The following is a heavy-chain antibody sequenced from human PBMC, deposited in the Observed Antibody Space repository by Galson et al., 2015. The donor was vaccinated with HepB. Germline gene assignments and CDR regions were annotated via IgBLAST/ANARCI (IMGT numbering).Heavy chain of an antibody. V-gene: IGHV4-61*02. CDR1: GGSISSGSYY. Sequence: TLSLTCTVSGGSISSGSYYWSWIRQPAGKGLEWIGRIYTSGSTNYNPSLKSRVTISVDTSKNQFSLKLSSVTAADTAVYYCATLLDGSSWDFGSRYGMDVWGQGTTVTVSS. D-gene: IGHD6-13*01. CDR3: ATLLDGSSWDFGSRYGMDV. CDR2: IYTSGST. J-gene: IGHJ6*02.